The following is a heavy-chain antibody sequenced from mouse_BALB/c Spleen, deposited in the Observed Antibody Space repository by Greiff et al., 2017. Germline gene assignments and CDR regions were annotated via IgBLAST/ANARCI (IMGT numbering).Heavy chain of an antibody. J-gene: IGHJ2*01. V-gene: IGHV7-3*02. CDR3: ARDGATVVARSYFDY. CDR1: GFTFTDYY. Sequence: EVKLMESGGGLVQPGGSLRLSCATSGFTFTDYYMSWVRQPPGKALEWLGFIRNKANGYTTEYSASVKGRFTISRDNSQSILYLQMNTLRAEDSATYYCARDGATVVARSYFDYWGQGTTRTVSS. CDR2: IRNKANGYTT. D-gene: IGHD1-1*01.